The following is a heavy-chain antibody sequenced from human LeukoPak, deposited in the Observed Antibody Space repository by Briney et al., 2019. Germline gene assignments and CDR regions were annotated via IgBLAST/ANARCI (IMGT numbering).Heavy chain of an antibody. CDR3: AKAIFGVVMPWFDP. V-gene: IGHV3-48*01. Sequence: GGSLRLSCEASGFTFSSYNMNWVRQAPGKGLEWVSYITTRGTTIYYADSVKGRFTVSRDNSKNTLYLQMNSLRAEDTAVYYCAKAIFGVVMPWFDPWGQGTLVIVSS. CDR2: ITTRGTTI. D-gene: IGHD3-3*02. J-gene: IGHJ5*02. CDR1: GFTFSSYN.